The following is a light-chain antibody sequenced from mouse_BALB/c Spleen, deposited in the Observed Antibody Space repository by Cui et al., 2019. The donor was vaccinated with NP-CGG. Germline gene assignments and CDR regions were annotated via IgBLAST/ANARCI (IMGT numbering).Light chain of an antibody. CDR2: GTN. V-gene: IGLV1*01. J-gene: IGLJ1*01. Sequence: ELALTTSPVETLTLTCAQIPGPVTTSNYANWVQEKPDHLFTGLIGGTNNRAPGVPARFSGSLIGDKAALTITGAQTEDEAIYFCALWYSNHWVFGGGTKLTVL. CDR1: PGPVTTSNY. CDR3: ALWYSNHWV.